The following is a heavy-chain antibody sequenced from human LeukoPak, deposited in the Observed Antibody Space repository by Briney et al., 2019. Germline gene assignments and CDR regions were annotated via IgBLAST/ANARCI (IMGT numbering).Heavy chain of an antibody. CDR1: GFTFSSYA. Sequence: PGGSLRLSCAASGFTFSSYAMHWVRQAPGKGLEWVAVISYDGSNKYYADSVKGRFTISRDNSKNTLYLQMNSLRAEDTAVYYCARDPTLGYCSSTSCPLFDYWGQGTLVTVSS. CDR2: ISYDGSNK. D-gene: IGHD2-2*01. CDR3: ARDPTLGYCSSTSCPLFDY. J-gene: IGHJ4*02. V-gene: IGHV3-30-3*01.